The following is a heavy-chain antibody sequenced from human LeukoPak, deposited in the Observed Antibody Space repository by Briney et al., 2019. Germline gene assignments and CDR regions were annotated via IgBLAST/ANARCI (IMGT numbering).Heavy chain of an antibody. J-gene: IGHJ4*02. CDR3: ARHAAMATYYFDY. CDR2: IYHSGST. Sequence: SETLSLTCAVSGYSISSGYYWGLIRQPPGKGLEWIGSIYHSGSTYYNPSLKSRVTISVDTSKNQFSLKLSSVTAADTAVYYCARHAAMATYYFDYWGQGTLVTVSS. V-gene: IGHV4-38-2*01. CDR1: GYSISSGYY. D-gene: IGHD5-18*01.